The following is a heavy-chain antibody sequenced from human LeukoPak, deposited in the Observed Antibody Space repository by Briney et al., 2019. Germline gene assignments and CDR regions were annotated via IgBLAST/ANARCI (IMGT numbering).Heavy chain of an antibody. Sequence: GGSLRLSCAASGFTLSSYAMGWVRQAPGKGLEWVSAISVSGNTYHADSVKGRFTISRDSSKNTLYLQMNRLRAEDAAVYYCAKDTQALVGALDYWGQGTLVTVSS. D-gene: IGHD1-26*01. CDR2: ISVSGNT. CDR1: GFTLSSYA. CDR3: AKDTQALVGALDY. J-gene: IGHJ4*02. V-gene: IGHV3-23*01.